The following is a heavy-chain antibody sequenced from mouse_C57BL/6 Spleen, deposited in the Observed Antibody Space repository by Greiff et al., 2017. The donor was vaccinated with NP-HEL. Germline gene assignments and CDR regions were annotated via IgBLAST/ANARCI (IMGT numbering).Heavy chain of an antibody. CDR3: ARNYYGSSYGLFAY. Sequence: QVQLQQPGAELVKPGASVKMSCKASGYTFTSYWITWVKQRPGQGLEWIGYIYPGSGSTNYNEKFKSKATLTVDTSSSTAYMQLSSLTSEDSAVYYCARNYYGSSYGLFAYWGQGTLVTVSA. J-gene: IGHJ3*01. V-gene: IGHV1-55*01. CDR2: IYPGSGST. D-gene: IGHD1-1*01. CDR1: GYTFTSYW.